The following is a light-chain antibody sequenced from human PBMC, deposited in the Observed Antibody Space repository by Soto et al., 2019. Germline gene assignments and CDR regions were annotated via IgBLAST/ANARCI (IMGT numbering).Light chain of an antibody. CDR3: QHYNSYSEA. V-gene: IGKV1-5*03. Sequence: DIQMTQSPSTLSRSVGDRVTITCRASQTISSWLAWYQQKPGKAPKLLIYKASTLKSGVPSRFSGSGSGTEFTLTISSLQPDDFATYCCQHYNSYSEAFGQGTKVDIK. CDR2: KAS. J-gene: IGKJ1*01. CDR1: QTISSW.